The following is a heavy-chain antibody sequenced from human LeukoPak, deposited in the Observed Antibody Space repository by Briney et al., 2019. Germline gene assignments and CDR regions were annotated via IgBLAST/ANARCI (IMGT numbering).Heavy chain of an antibody. CDR2: IWYDGDNK. Sequence: GRSLSLSCAASGFAFSSYGMHWVRQAPGKGLEWVAVIWYDGDNKYYADSVKGRFTISRDNSKNTLFLQMNSLRAEGTAVYFCAKVPISYSSGLFDYWGQGTLVTVSS. V-gene: IGHV3-33*06. CDR3: AKVPISYSSGLFDY. D-gene: IGHD6-19*01. CDR1: GFAFSSYG. J-gene: IGHJ4*02.